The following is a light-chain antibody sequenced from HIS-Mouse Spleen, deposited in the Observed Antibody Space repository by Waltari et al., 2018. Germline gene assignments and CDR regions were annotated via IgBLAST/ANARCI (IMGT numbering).Light chain of an antibody. V-gene: IGLV2-14*03. Sequence: QSALTQPASVSGSPGQSITISCPGTSSDAGGYNYVSGYQQHPGKAPKLMIYDVSNRPSGVSNRFSGSKSGNTASLTISGLQAEDEADYYCSSYTSSSNWVFGGGTKLTVL. CDR3: SSYTSSSNWV. CDR1: SSDAGGYNY. J-gene: IGLJ3*02. CDR2: DVS.